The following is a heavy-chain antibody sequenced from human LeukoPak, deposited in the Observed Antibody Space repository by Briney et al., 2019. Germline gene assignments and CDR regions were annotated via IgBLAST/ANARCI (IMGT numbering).Heavy chain of an antibody. CDR3: AIYIAYNQIY. CDR1: GFTFSTYA. D-gene: IGHD5-24*01. V-gene: IGHV3-23*01. J-gene: IGHJ4*02. CDR2: ISRGGDST. Sequence: SGGSLRLSCAASGFTFSTYAMSWVRQAPGKGLEWVSAISRGGDSTYYADSVKGRFTISRDSSKNTLYLQMNSLRAEDTAIYYCAIYIAYNQIYWGQGTLVTVSS.